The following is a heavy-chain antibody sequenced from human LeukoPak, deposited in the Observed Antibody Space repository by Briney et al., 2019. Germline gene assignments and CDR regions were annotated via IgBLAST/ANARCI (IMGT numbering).Heavy chain of an antibody. V-gene: IGHV4-59*01. Sequence: SETLSLTCTVSGGSISNYYWSWIRQPPGKGLEWIGYFYYSGSTSYNPSLKSRVTISVATSKNQFSLKLSSVTAADTAVYYCPKGGIRSGAFDIWGQGTRVTVSS. CDR3: PKGGIRSGAFDI. CDR2: FYYSGST. D-gene: IGHD6-13*01. CDR1: GGSISNYY. J-gene: IGHJ3*02.